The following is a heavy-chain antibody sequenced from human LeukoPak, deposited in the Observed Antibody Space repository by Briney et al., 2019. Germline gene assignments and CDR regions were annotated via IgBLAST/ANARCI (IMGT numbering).Heavy chain of an antibody. V-gene: IGHV3-15*01. CDR3: TTDQYSGTMTFDY. Sequence: PGGSLRLSCAASGFTFNNAWMSWVRQAPGKGLEWVGRIKSKTDGGTTDYAAPVEGRFTISRDDSKNTLYLRMNSLKIEDTAVYYCTTDQYSGTMTFDYWGQGALVTVSS. CDR2: IKSKTDGGTT. J-gene: IGHJ4*02. D-gene: IGHD2-2*01. CDR1: GFTFNNAW.